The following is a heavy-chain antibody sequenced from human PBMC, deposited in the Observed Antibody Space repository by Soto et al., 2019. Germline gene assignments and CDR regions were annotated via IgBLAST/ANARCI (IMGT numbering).Heavy chain of an antibody. J-gene: IGHJ5*02. V-gene: IGHV3-21*01. CDR2: ISSSSSYI. CDR1: GFTFSSYS. D-gene: IGHD6-19*01. CDR3: ARDAVVVAGHNWFDP. Sequence: GGSLRLPCAASGFTFSSYSMNWVRQAPGKGLEWVSSISSSSSYIYYADSVKGRFTISRDNAKNSLYLQMNSLRAEDTAVYYCARDAVVVAGHNWFDPWGQGTLVTVSS.